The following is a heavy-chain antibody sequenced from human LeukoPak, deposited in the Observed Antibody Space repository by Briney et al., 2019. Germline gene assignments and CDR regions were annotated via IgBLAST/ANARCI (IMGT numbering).Heavy chain of an antibody. Sequence: GGSLRLSCAAPGFTFSDYWMHWVRQAPGKGLVWVARINGDGSSTSYADSVKGRFAISRDNAKNTLDLQMSSLRAEDTAVYYCVRARSGDFDYWGQGTLVTVSS. CDR1: GFTFSDYW. J-gene: IGHJ4*02. CDR2: INGDGSST. CDR3: VRARSGDFDY. V-gene: IGHV3-74*01. D-gene: IGHD3-16*01.